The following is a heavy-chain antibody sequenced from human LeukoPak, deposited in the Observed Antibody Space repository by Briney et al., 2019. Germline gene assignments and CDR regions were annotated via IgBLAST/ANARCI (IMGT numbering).Heavy chain of an antibody. CDR1: GFTFSSYS. CDR2: IRSSSSYI. Sequence: GGSLRLSCAASGFTFSSYSMNWVRQAPGKGLEWVSSIRSSSSYIYYADSMKGRFTISRDNAKNSLYLQMNSLRAEDTAVYYCAADCSSSSCYTNGDDYFDYWGQGTLVTVSS. J-gene: IGHJ4*02. V-gene: IGHV3-21*01. D-gene: IGHD2-2*02. CDR3: AADCSSSSCYTNGDDYFDY.